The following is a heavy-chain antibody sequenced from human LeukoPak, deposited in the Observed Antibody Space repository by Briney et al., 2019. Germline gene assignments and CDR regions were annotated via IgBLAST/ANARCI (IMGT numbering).Heavy chain of an antibody. J-gene: IGHJ4*02. Sequence: TSETLSLTCTVSGGSISSYYWSWIRQPPGKGLEWIGYIYYSGSTNYNPSLKSRVTISVDTSKNQFSLKLSSVTAADTAVYYCAREMVLFYYFDYWGQGTLVTVSS. CDR2: IYYSGST. CDR3: AREMVLFYYFDY. D-gene: IGHD2-8*01. V-gene: IGHV4-59*01. CDR1: GGSISSYY.